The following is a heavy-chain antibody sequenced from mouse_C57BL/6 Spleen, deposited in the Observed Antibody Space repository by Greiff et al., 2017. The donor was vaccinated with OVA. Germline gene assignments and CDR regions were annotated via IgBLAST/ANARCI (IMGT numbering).Heavy chain of an antibody. CDR3: SYGSSSPWFAY. CDR2: IHPNSGST. V-gene: IGHV1-64*01. D-gene: IGHD1-1*01. J-gene: IGHJ3*01. CDR1: GYTFTSYW. Sequence: QVQLQQPGAELVKPGASVKLSCKASGYTFTSYWMHWVKQRPGQGLEWIGMIHPNSGSTNYNEKFKSKATLTVDKSSSTAYMQLSSLTSEDSAVYYCSYGSSSPWFAYWGRGTLVTVSA.